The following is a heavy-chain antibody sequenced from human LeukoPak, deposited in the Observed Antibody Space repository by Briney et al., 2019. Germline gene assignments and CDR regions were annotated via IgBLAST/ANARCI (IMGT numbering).Heavy chain of an antibody. CDR3: ARGSDFGDC. D-gene: IGHD4-17*01. Sequence: GRSLRLSCAASGFTFSSYAMHWVRQAPGKGLEWVAVTWYDGSGQYYEDSVKGRFTISRDNTKNTLYLQMNSLRAEDTAVYYCARGSDFGDCWGQGTLVTVSS. CDR1: GFTFSSYA. V-gene: IGHV3-33*01. CDR2: TWYDGSGQ. J-gene: IGHJ4*02.